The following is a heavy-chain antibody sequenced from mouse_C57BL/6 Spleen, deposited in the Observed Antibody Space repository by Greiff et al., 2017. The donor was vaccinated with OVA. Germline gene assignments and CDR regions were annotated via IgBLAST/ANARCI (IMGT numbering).Heavy chain of an antibody. D-gene: IGHD1-1*01. CDR3: ARSPYYYGSSYAMDY. J-gene: IGHJ4*01. CDR2: IYWDDDK. Sequence: QVTLKVSGPGILQSSQTLSLTCSFSGFSLSTSGMGVSGIRQPTGMGLEWLAPIYWDDDKRYNQSLKSRLTISKDTSRNQVFHKITSVDTADTATYYCARSPYYYGSSYAMDYWGQGTSVTVSS. V-gene: IGHV8-12*01. CDR1: GFSLSTSGMG.